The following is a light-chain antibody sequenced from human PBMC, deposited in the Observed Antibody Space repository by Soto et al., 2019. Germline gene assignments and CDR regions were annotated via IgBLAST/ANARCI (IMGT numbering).Light chain of an antibody. CDR3: QQYNMWPHT. CDR1: QSVSSN. V-gene: IGKV3D-15*01. J-gene: IGKJ2*01. Sequence: EIVMTHSPATLSVSPGGRATLSCRASQSVSSNLAWYQQKPGQAPRLLIYGASNRATGIPDRFSGSGSETEFTLTISSLQSEDFAVYYCQQYNMWPHTFGQGTKVDIK. CDR2: GAS.